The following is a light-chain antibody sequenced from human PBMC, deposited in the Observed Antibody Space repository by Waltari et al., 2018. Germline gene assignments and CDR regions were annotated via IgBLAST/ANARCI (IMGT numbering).Light chain of an antibody. CDR2: KVF. V-gene: IGKV2-30*02. CDR3: MQATQWPLT. CDR1: QSLVHSEGKTY. Sequence: QSLVHSEGKTYCNWVQQRPGQSPRRLIYKVFNRDSGVPDRFSGSGSGTDFTLKISRVEAEDVGTYYCMQATQWPLTFGQGTKVEIK. J-gene: IGKJ1*01.